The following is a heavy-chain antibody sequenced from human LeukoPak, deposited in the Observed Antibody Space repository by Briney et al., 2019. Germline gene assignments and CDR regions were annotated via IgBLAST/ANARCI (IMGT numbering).Heavy chain of an antibody. Sequence: GGSLRLSCAASGLTFSSYSMNWVRQAPGKGLEWVSVISGSGGSTYYADSVKGRFTISRDNSKNTLYLQMNSLRAEDTAVYYCARVSHFSWDIAVAGDYFDYWGQGTLVTVSS. V-gene: IGHV3-23*01. D-gene: IGHD6-19*01. J-gene: IGHJ4*02. CDR3: ARVSHFSWDIAVAGDYFDY. CDR1: GLTFSSYS. CDR2: ISGSGGST.